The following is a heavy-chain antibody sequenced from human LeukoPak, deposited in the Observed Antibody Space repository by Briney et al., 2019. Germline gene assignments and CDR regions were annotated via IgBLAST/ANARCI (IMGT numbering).Heavy chain of an antibody. CDR2: IIPIFGTA. V-gene: IGHV1-69*06. Sequence: ASVKVSCKASGYTFTSYAISWVRQAPGQGLEWMGGIIPIFGTANYAQKFQGRVTITADKSTSTAYMELSSLRSEDTAVYYCARDDYGDYVSYFQHWGQGTLVTVSS. D-gene: IGHD4-17*01. CDR3: ARDDYGDYVSYFQH. CDR1: GYTFTSYA. J-gene: IGHJ1*01.